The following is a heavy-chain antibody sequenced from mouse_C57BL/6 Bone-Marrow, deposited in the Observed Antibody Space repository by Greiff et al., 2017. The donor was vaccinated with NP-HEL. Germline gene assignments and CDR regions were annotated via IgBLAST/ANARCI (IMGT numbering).Heavy chain of an antibody. D-gene: IGHD1-1*01. CDR3: ARRGCYGSISLDY. CDR1: GYTFTSYW. CDR2: IDPNSGGT. V-gene: IGHV1-72*01. Sequence: QVQLQQPGAELVKPGASVKLSCKASGYTFTSYWMHWVKQRPGRGLEWIGRIDPNSGGTKYTEKFKSKATLTVDKPSSTAYMQLSSLTSKDAAVEYWARRGCYGSISLDYWGQGTTLTVSS. J-gene: IGHJ2*01.